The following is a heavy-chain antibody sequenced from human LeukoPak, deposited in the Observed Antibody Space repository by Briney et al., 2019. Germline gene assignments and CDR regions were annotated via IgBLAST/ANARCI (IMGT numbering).Heavy chain of an antibody. V-gene: IGHV4-39*07. Sequence: SETLSLTCTVSGGSISSSSYYWGWIRQPPGKGLEWIGSIYYSGSTYYNPSLKSRVTISVDTSKNQFSLKLSSVTAADTAVYYCARDPSREVTYYYGSGGWFDPWGQGTLVTVSS. CDR1: GGSISSSSYY. D-gene: IGHD3-10*01. CDR3: ARDPSREVTYYYGSGGWFDP. J-gene: IGHJ5*02. CDR2: IYYSGST.